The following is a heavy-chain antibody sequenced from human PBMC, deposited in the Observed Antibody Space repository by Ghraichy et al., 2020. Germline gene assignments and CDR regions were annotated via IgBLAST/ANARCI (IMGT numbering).Heavy chain of an antibody. V-gene: IGHV3-30*04. Sequence: GGSLRLSCAASGFTFSSYAMHWVRQAPGKGLEWVAVISYDGSNKYYADSVKDRFTISRDNSKNTLYLQMNSLRAEDTAVYYCAREYSSSPGRIGYYYGMDVWGKGTTVTVSS. CDR2: ISYDGSNK. J-gene: IGHJ6*04. CDR1: GFTFSSYA. CDR3: AREYSSSPGRIGYYYGMDV. D-gene: IGHD6-6*01.